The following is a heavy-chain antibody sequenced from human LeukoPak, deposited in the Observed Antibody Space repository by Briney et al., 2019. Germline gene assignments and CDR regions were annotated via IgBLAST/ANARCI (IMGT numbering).Heavy chain of an antibody. CDR3: ATTWAASGAQYFQH. Sequence: SETLSLTCTVSGGSISGFHWSWIRQPPGKGLEWIGYIFYSGNTNFNPSLKSRVSISVDTSKNQFSLNLRSVTAADTAVYYCATTWAASGAQYFQHWGQGTLVTVSS. V-gene: IGHV4-59*01. J-gene: IGHJ1*01. D-gene: IGHD2-15*01. CDR1: GGSISGFH. CDR2: IFYSGNT.